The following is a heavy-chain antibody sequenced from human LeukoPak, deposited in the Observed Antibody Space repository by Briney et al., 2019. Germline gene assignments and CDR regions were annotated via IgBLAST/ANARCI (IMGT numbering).Heavy chain of an antibody. V-gene: IGHV4-59*01. J-gene: IGHJ6*03. Sequence: PSETLSLTCTVSGGSISSYYWSWIRQPPGKGLEWVGNIYYSGSTNYNPSLKSRVTISVDTSKNQFSLKLSSVTAADTAVYYCTRGSIAYYYMDVWGKGTTVTISS. CDR2: IYYSGST. CDR3: TRGSIAYYYMDV. CDR1: GGSISSYY. D-gene: IGHD3-22*01.